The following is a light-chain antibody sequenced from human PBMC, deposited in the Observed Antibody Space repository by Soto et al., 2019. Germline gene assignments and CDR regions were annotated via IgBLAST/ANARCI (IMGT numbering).Light chain of an antibody. Sequence: QSVLAQPASVSGSPGQSITISCTGTSSDVGSYNSVSWYQQYPGKAPTLMIHDVSNRPSGVSNRFSGSKSGNTASLTISGLQAEDEADYYCSSFTSSSSYVFGSGTKLTV. CDR2: DVS. CDR3: SSFTSSSSYV. J-gene: IGLJ1*01. V-gene: IGLV2-14*03. CDR1: SSDVGSYNS.